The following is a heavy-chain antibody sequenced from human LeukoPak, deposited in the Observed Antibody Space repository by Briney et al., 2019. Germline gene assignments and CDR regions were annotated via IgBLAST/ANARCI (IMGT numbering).Heavy chain of an antibody. J-gene: IGHJ6*02. CDR2: IYYSGST. V-gene: IGHV4-59*01. D-gene: IGHD4-17*01. CDR1: GGSISSYY. CDR3: ARGGARPGNYYYGMDV. Sequence: SETLSLTCTVSGGSISSYYWSWIRQPPGKGLEWIGYIYYSGSTNYNPSLKSRVTISVDTSKNQFSLKLSSVTAADTAVYYCARGGARPGNYYYGMDVWGQGTTVTVSS.